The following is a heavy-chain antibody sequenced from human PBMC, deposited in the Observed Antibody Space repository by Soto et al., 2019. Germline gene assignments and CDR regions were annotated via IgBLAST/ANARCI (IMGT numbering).Heavy chain of an antibody. J-gene: IGHJ6*02. CDR1: GSTVNSYS. Sequence: PRESLMSSCKRSGSTVNSYSIGSVRLMPGTCLEGMGIIYPGDSDTRYTPSLQGQVTTSADKSIPTAYLQWSSLKASATAIYYRARHRYSALTDYDMDVWAQGTTVAASS. CDR2: IYPGDSDT. D-gene: IGHD6-13*01. CDR3: ARHRYSALTDYDMDV. V-gene: IGHV5-51*01.